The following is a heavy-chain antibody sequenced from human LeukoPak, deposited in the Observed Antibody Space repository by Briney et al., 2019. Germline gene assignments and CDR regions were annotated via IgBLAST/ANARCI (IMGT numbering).Heavy chain of an antibody. V-gene: IGHV1-2*02. J-gene: IGHJ4*02. CDR1: GFTFTNYY. CDR2: INPHSGVT. CDR3: VREGITKAFDL. Sequence: GASVKVSCKASGFTFTNYYIHWVRLAPGQGLEWMGYINPHSGVTSFPQKFRGRVTLTTETSISAAYMELSSLISDDTAMYYCVREGITKAFDLWGQGALVTVSS. D-gene: IGHD1-14*01.